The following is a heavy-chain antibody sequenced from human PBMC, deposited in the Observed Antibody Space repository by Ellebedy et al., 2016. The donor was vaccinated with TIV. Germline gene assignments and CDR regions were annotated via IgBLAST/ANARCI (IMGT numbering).Heavy chain of an antibody. J-gene: IGHJ4*01. CDR3: ARGQWLGRAYYFDY. CDR2: IKQDGSET. D-gene: IGHD6-19*01. V-gene: IGHV3-7*01. CDR1: GFTFSNYW. Sequence: GGSLRLSCAASGFTFSNYWMSWVRQAPGKGLEWVANIKQDGSETYYVDSVEGRFSISRDNAKKSLYLQMNSLRDEDTALYYRARGQWLGRAYYFDYWGQGTLVTVSS.